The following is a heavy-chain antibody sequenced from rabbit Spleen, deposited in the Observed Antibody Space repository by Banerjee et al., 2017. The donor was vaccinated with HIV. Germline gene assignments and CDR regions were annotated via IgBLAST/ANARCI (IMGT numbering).Heavy chain of an antibody. J-gene: IGHJ4*01. CDR2: IDVGEGNT. V-gene: IGHV1S40*01. CDR3: ARDQYTSSRGYFNL. D-gene: IGHD1-1*01. CDR1: GVSFSSNHY. Sequence: QSLEESGGDLVKPGASLTLTCTASGVSFSSNHYMCWVRQAPGKGLEWIGIIDVGEGNTDYASWVNGRFTISSDNAQNTVDLQMTSLTAADTATYFCARDQYTSSRGYFNLWGPGTLVTVS.